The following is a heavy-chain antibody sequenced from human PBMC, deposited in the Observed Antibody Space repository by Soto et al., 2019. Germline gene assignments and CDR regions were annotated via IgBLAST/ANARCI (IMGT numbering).Heavy chain of an antibody. CDR1: GFTFTNAW. Sequence: GAYLRLSCAASGFTFTNAWMGSVRPAPGQGLAWLGRIKSKTAGGTTDYAAHVTGRFTISTDDSKNTLYLQMNSLKTEHTAVYYCTVITLYYYYGMDVWGQGTTVTVSS. J-gene: IGHJ6*02. CDR3: TVITLYYYYGMDV. CDR2: IKSKTAGGTT. D-gene: IGHD3-10*01. V-gene: IGHV3-15*01.